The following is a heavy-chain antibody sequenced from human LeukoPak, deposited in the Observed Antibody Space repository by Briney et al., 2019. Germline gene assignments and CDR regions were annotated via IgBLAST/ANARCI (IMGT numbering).Heavy chain of an antibody. CDR2: IYHSGST. J-gene: IGHJ3*02. CDR3: ARVGASINMVRGVIIGDAFDI. Sequence: MASESLSLTCTVSGYSISSGYYWGWIRQPPGKGLVWIGIIYHSGSTYYNPCLKSPFPISGDTSKNQFSLKLSSVTAAATAVYYCARVGASINMVRGVIIGDAFDIWGQGTMVTVSS. V-gene: IGHV4-38-2*02. CDR1: GYSISSGYY. D-gene: IGHD3-10*01.